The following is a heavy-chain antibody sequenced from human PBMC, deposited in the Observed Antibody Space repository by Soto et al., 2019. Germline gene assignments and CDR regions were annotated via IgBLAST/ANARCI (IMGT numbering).Heavy chain of an antibody. CDR2: IYYSGST. Sequence: SETLSLTCTVSGGSISSYYWSWIRQPPGKGLEWIGYIYYSGSTNYNPSLKSRVTISVDTSKNQFSLKLSSVTAADTAVYYCARMIVVVPAAMLRSFDPWGQGTLVTVSS. J-gene: IGHJ5*02. CDR1: GGSISSYY. CDR3: ARMIVVVPAAMLRSFDP. V-gene: IGHV4-59*01. D-gene: IGHD2-2*01.